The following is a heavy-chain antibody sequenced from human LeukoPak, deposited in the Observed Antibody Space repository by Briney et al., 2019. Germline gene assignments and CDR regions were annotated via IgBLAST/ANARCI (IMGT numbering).Heavy chain of an antibody. CDR2: ISWNSGSI. Sequence: QAGGSLRLSCAASGFTFDDYAMHWVRQAPGKGLEWVSGISWNSGSIGYADSVKGRFTISRDNAKNSLYLQMNSLRAEDTALYYCAKEDGWSGNFDYWGQGTLVTVSS. CDR1: GFTFDDYA. D-gene: IGHD6-19*01. CDR3: AKEDGWSGNFDY. J-gene: IGHJ4*02. V-gene: IGHV3-9*01.